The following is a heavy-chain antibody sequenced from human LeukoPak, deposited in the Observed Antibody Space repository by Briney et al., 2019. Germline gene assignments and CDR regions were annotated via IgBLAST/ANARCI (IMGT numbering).Heavy chain of an antibody. J-gene: IGHJ4*02. CDR2: ISSSGSTI. CDR1: GFTFSDYY. D-gene: IGHD4-23*01. V-gene: IGHV3-11*04. Sequence: PGGSLGLSCAASGFTFSDYYMSWIRQAPGKGLEWVSYISSSGSTIYYADSVKGRFTISRDNAKNSLYLQMNSLRAEDTAVYYCARVKIDYGGNSVPDYWGQGTLVTVSS. CDR3: ARVKIDYGGNSVPDY.